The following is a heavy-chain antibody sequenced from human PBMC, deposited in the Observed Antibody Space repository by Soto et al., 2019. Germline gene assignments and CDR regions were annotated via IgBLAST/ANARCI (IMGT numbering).Heavy chain of an antibody. J-gene: IGHJ5*01. D-gene: IGHD2-21*01. V-gene: IGHV4-59*01. CDR1: GGSFGPDY. CDR2: INSNGDT. CDR3: ARRPRKSFCSSSDCYAPDIYA. Sequence: SETLSLPCTVSGGSFGPDYWIWLRQSPGRGLEWIGYINSNGDTNYSPSLTTRVAISLDTSENQFYLTLTSVTAADTAIYYCARRPRKSFCSSSDCYAPDIYAWGQRTLVTXSS.